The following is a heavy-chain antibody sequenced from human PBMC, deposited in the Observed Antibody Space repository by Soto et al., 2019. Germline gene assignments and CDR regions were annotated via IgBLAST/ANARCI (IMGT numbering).Heavy chain of an antibody. CDR1: GGSISSSNW. J-gene: IGHJ4*02. CDR2: IYHSGST. Sequence: SETLSLTCAVSGGSISSSNWWSWVRQPPGKGLEWIGEIYHSGSTNYNPSLKSRVTISVDTSKNQFSLRLRSVTAADTAVYYCAITYPHSYDSSGWGLKYFDSWGQGTLVTVSS. V-gene: IGHV4-4*02. CDR3: AITYPHSYDSSGWGLKYFDS. D-gene: IGHD3-22*01.